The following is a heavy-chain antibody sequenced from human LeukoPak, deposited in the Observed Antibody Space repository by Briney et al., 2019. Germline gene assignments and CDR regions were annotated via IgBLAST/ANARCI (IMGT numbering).Heavy chain of an antibody. CDR1: GFTFSSYW. CDR2: IKQDGSDK. Sequence: PGGSLRLSCAASGFTFSSYWMGWVRQAPGKGLEWVANIKQDGSDKYYVYSVKGRFTISRDNAKNSLYLQMNSLRAEDTAVYYGARDRYYYDSSGYCIDYWGQGTLVTVSS. CDR3: ARDRYYYDSSGYCIDY. V-gene: IGHV3-7*01. J-gene: IGHJ4*02. D-gene: IGHD3-22*01.